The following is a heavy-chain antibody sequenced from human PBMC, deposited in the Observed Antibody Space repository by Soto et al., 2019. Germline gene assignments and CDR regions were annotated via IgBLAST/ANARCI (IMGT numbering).Heavy chain of an antibody. J-gene: IGHJ4*02. Sequence: TLSLTCTVSGGSISSGDYYWSWIRQPPGKGLEWIGYIYYSGSTYYNPSLKSRVTISVDTSKNQFSLKLSSVTAADTAVYYCARGGNFDWLSVYYWGQGTLVTVSS. CDR1: GGSISSGDYY. V-gene: IGHV4-30-4*01. CDR2: IYYSGST. D-gene: IGHD3-9*01. CDR3: ARGGNFDWLSVYY.